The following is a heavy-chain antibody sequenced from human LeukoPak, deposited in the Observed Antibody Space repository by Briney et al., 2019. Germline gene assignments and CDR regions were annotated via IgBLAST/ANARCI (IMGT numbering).Heavy chain of an antibody. CDR3: TTTYNYDSSGYGN. V-gene: IGHV3-15*01. CDR2: IKSKTDGGTT. CDR1: GFTFSNAW. D-gene: IGHD3-22*01. Sequence: GGSLRLSCAASGFTFSNAWMSWVRQAPGKGLEWVGRIKSKTDGGTTDYAAPVKGRFTISRDDSKNTLYLQMNNLKTEDTAVYYCTTTYNYDSSGYGNWGQGTLVTVSS. J-gene: IGHJ4*02.